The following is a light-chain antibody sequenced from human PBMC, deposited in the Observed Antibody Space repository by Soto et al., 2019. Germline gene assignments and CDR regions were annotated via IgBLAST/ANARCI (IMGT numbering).Light chain of an antibody. J-gene: IGKJ2*01. CDR3: QQRSDWPS. V-gene: IGKV3-11*01. CDR1: QSVGSY. CDR2: DAS. Sequence: EVVLTQSPATLSLSPGERATLSCWASQSVGSYLAWYQQRLGQAPRLLIYDASNRATGIPARFSGSGSGTGFTLTISSLEPEDFAVYYCQQRSDWPSFGQGTKLEIK.